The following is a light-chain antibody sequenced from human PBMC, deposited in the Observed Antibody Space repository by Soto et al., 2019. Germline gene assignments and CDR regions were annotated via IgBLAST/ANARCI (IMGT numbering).Light chain of an antibody. CDR1: QSVSID. CDR3: QQYNKWPLT. V-gene: IGKV3-15*01. CDR2: GAS. J-gene: IGKJ1*01. Sequence: EIVNTQAPHTLSVSPGERATLSCRASQSVSIDLAWYQQTPGQAPRLLIYGASTRATGVPPTFSGSASGTEFTLTISSLQSEDFTVYYCQQYNKWPLTFGQGIKVYIK.